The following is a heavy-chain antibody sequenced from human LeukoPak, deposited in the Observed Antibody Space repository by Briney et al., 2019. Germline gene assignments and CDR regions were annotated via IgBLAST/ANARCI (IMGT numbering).Heavy chain of an antibody. D-gene: IGHD4-17*01. V-gene: IGHV2-5*01. CDR1: GFSLITNGVG. CDR3: AHTQSYGDYVSRYFDL. Sequence: SGPTLVKPTQTLTLTCSLSGFSLITNGVGVGWFRQPPGKALEWLALIYWNDDKRYSPSLQSRLTITKDTSKNQVVLTMTNMDPVDTATYFCAHTQSYGDYVSRYFDLWGRGTLVTVS. CDR2: IYWNDDK. J-gene: IGHJ2*01.